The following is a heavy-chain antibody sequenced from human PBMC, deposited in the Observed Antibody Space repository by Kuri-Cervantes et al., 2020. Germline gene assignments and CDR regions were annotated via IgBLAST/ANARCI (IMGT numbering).Heavy chain of an antibody. V-gene: IGHV1-18*01. CDR1: GYTLTTCG. J-gene: IGHJ6*03. CDR3: SRGDSMDV. CDR2: INPNSGGT. Sequence: ASVKVSCKTSGYTLTTCGIHWVRQAPGQRLEWMGWINPNSGGTNYAQKFQGRLTVTTDTSTSTAYMELRSLGSDDTAVYYCSRGDSMDVWGKGTTVTVSS.